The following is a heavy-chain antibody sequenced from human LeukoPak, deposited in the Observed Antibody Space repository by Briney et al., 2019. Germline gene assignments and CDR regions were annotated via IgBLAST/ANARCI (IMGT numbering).Heavy chain of an antibody. Sequence: SETLSLTCTVSGGFISSYYWSWIRQPPGKGLEWIGYIYYSGSTNYNPSLKSRITISVDTSKNQFSLKLSSATAADTAVYCCARHLLYSGTYDAFDIWGQGTMVTVSS. CDR3: ARHLLYSGTYDAFDI. J-gene: IGHJ3*02. V-gene: IGHV4-59*01. D-gene: IGHD1-26*01. CDR1: GGFISSYY. CDR2: IYYSGST.